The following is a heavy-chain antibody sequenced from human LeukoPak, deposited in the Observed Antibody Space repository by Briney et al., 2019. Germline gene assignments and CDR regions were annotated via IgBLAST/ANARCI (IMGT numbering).Heavy chain of an antibody. Sequence: GGSLRLSCAASGFTFSSYWMHWVRQAPGKGLEWVSAISGRDGRTHYADSVKGRFTISRDNSKNTLFLQMNSLRAEDTAVFYCTTSPSFDSSSYALNYWGQGTPVTVSS. J-gene: IGHJ4*02. CDR2: ISGRDGRT. CDR3: TTSPSFDSSSYALNY. CDR1: GFTFSSYW. V-gene: IGHV3-23*01. D-gene: IGHD6-13*01.